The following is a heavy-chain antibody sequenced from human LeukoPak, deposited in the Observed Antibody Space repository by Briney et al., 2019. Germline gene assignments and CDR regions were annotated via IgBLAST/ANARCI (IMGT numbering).Heavy chain of an antibody. CDR3: ARGDMNYYNFDY. V-gene: IGHV1-18*01. CDR2: ISAYNGNT. J-gene: IGHJ4*02. D-gene: IGHD3-10*01. CDR1: GYTFTSYG. Sequence: ASVKVSCKASGYTFTSYGISWVRQAPGQGLEWMGWISAYNGNTNYAQKLQGRVTMTIDTSTNTAYMELRSLRSDDTAVYYCARGDMNYYNFDYWGQGTLVTVSS.